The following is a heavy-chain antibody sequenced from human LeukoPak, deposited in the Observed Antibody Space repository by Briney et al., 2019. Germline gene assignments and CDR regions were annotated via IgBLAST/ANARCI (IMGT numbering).Heavy chain of an antibody. CDR3: ARTKEPNYDFWSGYYPAADY. CDR1: GYTFTIYG. D-gene: IGHD3-3*01. J-gene: IGHJ4*02. Sequence: ASVKVSCKASGYTFTIYGISWVRQAPGQGLGWMGWISAYNGNTNYAQKLQGRVTMTTDTSTSTAYMELRSLRSDDTAVYYCARTKEPNYDFWSGYYPAADYWGQGTLVTVSS. CDR2: ISAYNGNT. V-gene: IGHV1-18*01.